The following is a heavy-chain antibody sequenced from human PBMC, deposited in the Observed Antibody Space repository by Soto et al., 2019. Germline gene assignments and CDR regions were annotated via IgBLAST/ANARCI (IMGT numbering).Heavy chain of an antibody. J-gene: IGHJ6*02. CDR3: ARAPRGVARIAAPSGGMDV. Sequence: KQSQTLSLTCAISGDSVSSNSAAWNWIRQSPSRGLEWLGRTYYRSKWYNDYAVSVKSRITINPDTSKNQFSLQLNSVTPEDTAVYYCARAPRGVARIAAPSGGMDVWGQGTTVTVSS. V-gene: IGHV6-1*01. D-gene: IGHD6-13*01. CDR2: TYYRSKWYN. CDR1: GDSVSSNSAA.